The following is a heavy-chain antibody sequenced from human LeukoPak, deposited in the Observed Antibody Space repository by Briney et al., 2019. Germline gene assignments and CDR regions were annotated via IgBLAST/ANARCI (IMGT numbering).Heavy chain of an antibody. V-gene: IGHV3-74*01. D-gene: IGHD3-10*01. Sequence: GGSLRLSCAASGFTFSSYWMHWVRQAPGKGLVWVSRINSDGSSTSYADSVKGRFTISRDNAKNTLYLQMNSLRAEDTAVYYCAIITMVRGANDYWGQGTLVTVSS. CDR3: AIITMVRGANDY. CDR2: INSDGSST. CDR1: GFTFSSYW. J-gene: IGHJ4*02.